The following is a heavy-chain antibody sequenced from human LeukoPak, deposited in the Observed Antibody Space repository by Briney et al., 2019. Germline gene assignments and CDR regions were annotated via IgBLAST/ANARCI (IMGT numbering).Heavy chain of an antibody. V-gene: IGHV3-23*01. CDR2: ISGSGSSGGST. CDR1: GFTFSSYA. D-gene: IGHD5-24*01. CDR3: AKSGYNRFDY. J-gene: IGHJ4*02. Sequence: PGGSLRLSCVASGFTFSSYAVSWVRQAPGKGLEWVSAISGSGSSGGSTYYADSVKGRFTISRDNSKNTLYLQMNSLRAEDTAVYYCAKSGYNRFDYWGQGTLVTVSS.